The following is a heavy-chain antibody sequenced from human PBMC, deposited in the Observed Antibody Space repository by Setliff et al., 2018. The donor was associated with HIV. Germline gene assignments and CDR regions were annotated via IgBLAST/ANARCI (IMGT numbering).Heavy chain of an antibody. D-gene: IGHD3-3*01. Sequence: LSLTCAVYGGSFSGYYWSWIRQPPGKGLEWIAEINHSGSTNYNPSLKSRVTISVDTSKNQFSLKLSSVTAADTAVYYCARKMYYNFWSGYYYYMDVWGKGTTVTVSS. CDR3: ARKMYYNFWSGYYYYMDV. CDR2: INHSGST. J-gene: IGHJ6*03. V-gene: IGHV4-34*01. CDR1: GGSFSGYY.